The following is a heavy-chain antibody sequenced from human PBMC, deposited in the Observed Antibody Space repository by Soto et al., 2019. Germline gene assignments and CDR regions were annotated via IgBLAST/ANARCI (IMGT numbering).Heavy chain of an antibody. CDR1: GFTFRTYW. J-gene: IGHJ4*02. D-gene: IGHD2-2*03. V-gene: IGHV3-7*01. CDR2: IRQDGSQK. Sequence: PGGSLRLSCAVSGFTFRTYWMSWVRQAPGKGLEWVANIRQDGSQKYYVDSVKGRFTISRDNAKNSLYLQMNSLRAEDTGVYYCARGGYCSSTSCSLFDYWGKGT. CDR3: ARGGYCSSTSCSLFDY.